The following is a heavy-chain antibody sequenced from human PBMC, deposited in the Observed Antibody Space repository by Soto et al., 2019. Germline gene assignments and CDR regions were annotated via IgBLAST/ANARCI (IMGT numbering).Heavy chain of an antibody. CDR1: GGSVSSGSYY. CDR2: IYYSGRT. CDR3: AAQQLDNWFDP. V-gene: IGHV4-61*01. D-gene: IGHD6-13*01. Sequence: QVQLQESGPGLVKPSETLSLTCTVSGGSVSSGSYYWSWIRQPPGKGLEWIGYIYYSGRTNYNPSLKSRVTISVDTSKNQFSLKLSSVTAADTAVYYCAAQQLDNWFDPWGQGTLVTVSS. J-gene: IGHJ5*02.